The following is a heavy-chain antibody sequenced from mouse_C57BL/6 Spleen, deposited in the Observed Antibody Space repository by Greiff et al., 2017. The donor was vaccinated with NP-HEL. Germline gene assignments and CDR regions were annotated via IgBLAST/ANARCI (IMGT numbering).Heavy chain of an antibody. Sequence: QVHVKQPGAELVKPGASVKMSCKASGYTFTSYWITWVKQRPGQGLEWIGDIYPGSGSTNYNEKFKSKATLTVDTSSSTAYMQLSSLTSEDSAVYYCARWGGSLDYWGQGTTLTVSS. V-gene: IGHV1-55*01. CDR3: ARWGGSLDY. CDR1: GYTFTSYW. J-gene: IGHJ2*01. D-gene: IGHD1-1*01. CDR2: IYPGSGST.